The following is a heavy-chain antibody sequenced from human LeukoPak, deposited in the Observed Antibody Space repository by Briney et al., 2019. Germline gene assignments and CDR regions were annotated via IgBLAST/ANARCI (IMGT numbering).Heavy chain of an antibody. CDR1: GFTFRSHA. D-gene: IGHD1-20*01. CDR2: IYENGGTT. Sequence: GGSLRLSCVGSGFTFRSHAMSWVRQAPEKGLEFVSGIYENGGTTYYADSVKGRFSISRDNSKNTLYLQMDSLRGEDTAVYYCAKGSRSIPVDNLCDYWGQGTLVTVSS. V-gene: IGHV3-23*01. CDR3: AKGSRSIPVDNLCDY. J-gene: IGHJ4*02.